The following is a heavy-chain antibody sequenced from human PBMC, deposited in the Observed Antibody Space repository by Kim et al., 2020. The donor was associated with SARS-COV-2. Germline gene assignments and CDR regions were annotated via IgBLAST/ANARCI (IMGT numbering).Heavy chain of an antibody. J-gene: IGHJ4*02. V-gene: IGHV4-38-2*02. D-gene: IGHD3-22*01. CDR1: GYSITGGYY. CDR2: IYHTENT. CDR3: ARVYDSSGYYPFDY. Sequence: SETLSLTCTVSGYSITGGYYWGWIRQPPGKGLEWIASIYHTENTYYNPSLESRVTISVDTSKNQFSLKLSSVTAADTAVYYCARVYDSSGYYPFDYWGQGVLVTVSS.